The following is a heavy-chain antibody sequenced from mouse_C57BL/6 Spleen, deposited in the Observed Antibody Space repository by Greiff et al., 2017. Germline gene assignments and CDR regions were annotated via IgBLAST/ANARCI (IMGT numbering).Heavy chain of an antibody. J-gene: IGHJ2*01. Sequence: QVQLQQSGPELVKPGASVKISCKASGYAFSSSWMNWVKQRPGKGLEWIGRIYPGDGDTNYNGKFKGKATLTADKSSSTAYMQLSSLTSEDSAVXCCARGGYYDSSYFDYWGQGTTLTVSS. D-gene: IGHD1-1*01. V-gene: IGHV1-82*01. CDR1: GYAFSSSW. CDR2: IYPGDGDT. CDR3: ARGGYYDSSYFDY.